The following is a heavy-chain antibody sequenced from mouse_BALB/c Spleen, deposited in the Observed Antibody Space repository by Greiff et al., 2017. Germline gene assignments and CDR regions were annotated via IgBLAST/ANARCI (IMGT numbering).Heavy chain of an antibody. CDR1: GFTFSSYA. J-gene: IGHJ4*01. CDR3: ARGGGDAMDY. Sequence: EVKVVESGGGLVKPGGSLKLSCAASGFTFSSYAMSWVRQTPEKRLEWVASFSSGGSTYYPDSVKGRFTISRDNARNILYLQMSSLRSEDTAMYYCARGGGDAMDYWGQGTSVTVSS. CDR2: FSSGGST. V-gene: IGHV5-6-5*01.